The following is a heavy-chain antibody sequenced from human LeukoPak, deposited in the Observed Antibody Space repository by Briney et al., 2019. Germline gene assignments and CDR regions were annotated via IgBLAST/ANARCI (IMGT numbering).Heavy chain of an antibody. Sequence: GGSLRLSCAASGFTFSSYSMNWVRQAPGKGLEWVSYISSSSSTINYADSVKGRFTISRDNAKNSLYLQMNSLRAEDTAVYYCAKGGCGSSTSCYNYWGQGTLVTVSS. D-gene: IGHD2-2*02. CDR2: ISSSSSTI. CDR1: GFTFSSYS. J-gene: IGHJ4*02. CDR3: AKGGCGSSTSCYNY. V-gene: IGHV3-48*01.